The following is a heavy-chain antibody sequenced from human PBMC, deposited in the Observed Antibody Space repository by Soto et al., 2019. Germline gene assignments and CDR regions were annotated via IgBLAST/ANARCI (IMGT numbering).Heavy chain of an antibody. CDR2: FDPEDGET. V-gene: IGHV1-24*01. J-gene: IGHJ6*02. Sequence: ASVKVSCKVSGYTLTELSMHWVRQAPGKGLEWMGGFDPEDGETIHAQKFQGRVTMTEDTSTDTAYMELSSLRSEDTAVYYCATHTPYYDFWGGYYGNSNYYYYYGMDVWGQGTTVTVSS. CDR1: GYTLTELS. D-gene: IGHD3-3*01. CDR3: ATHTPYYDFWGGYYGNSNYYYYYGMDV.